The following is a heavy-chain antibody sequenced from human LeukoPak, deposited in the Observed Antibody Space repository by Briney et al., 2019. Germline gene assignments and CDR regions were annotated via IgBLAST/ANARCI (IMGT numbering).Heavy chain of an antibody. CDR1: GFTFSSYS. Sequence: GGSLRLSCAASGFTFSSYSMNWVRQAPGKGLEWVSYISSSSSTIYYADSVKGRFTISRDNAKNSLYLQMNSLRAEDTAVYYCARDLIPGRVMCAFDIWGQGTMVTVSS. CDR3: ARDLIPGRVMCAFDI. V-gene: IGHV3-48*01. J-gene: IGHJ3*02. D-gene: IGHD3-16*01. CDR2: ISSSSSTI.